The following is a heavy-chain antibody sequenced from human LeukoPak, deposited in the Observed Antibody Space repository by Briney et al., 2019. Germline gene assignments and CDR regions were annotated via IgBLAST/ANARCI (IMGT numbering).Heavy chain of an antibody. CDR2: IYENGGTT. Sequence: PGGSLRLSCVGSGFTFRSHAISWVRQAPEKGLEFVSGIYENGGTTYYADSVKGRFSISRDNSKNTLYLQMNSLRAEDTAVYYCAKGKLSGSYFVDYWGQGTLVTVSS. CDR3: AKGKLSGSYFVDY. J-gene: IGHJ4*02. CDR1: GFTFRSHA. V-gene: IGHV3-23*01. D-gene: IGHD1-26*01.